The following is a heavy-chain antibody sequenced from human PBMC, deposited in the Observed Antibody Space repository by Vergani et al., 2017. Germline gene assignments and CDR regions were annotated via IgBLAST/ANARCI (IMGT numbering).Heavy chain of an antibody. CDR3: ARVGQQLPFDY. V-gene: IGHV3-21*01. D-gene: IGHD6-13*01. CDR1: GFTFSSYT. J-gene: IGHJ4*02. CDR2: ISSRSNYI. Sequence: EVQLVESGGGLVKPGGSLRLSCAASGFTFSSYTMNWVRHAPGKGLEWVSSISSRSNYIYYADSAKGRVTISRDNANNSLYLQMDSLRAEDTAVYYCARVGQQLPFDYWGQGTLVTVSS.